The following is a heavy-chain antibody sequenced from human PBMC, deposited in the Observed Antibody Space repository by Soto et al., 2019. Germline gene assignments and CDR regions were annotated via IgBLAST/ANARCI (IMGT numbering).Heavy chain of an antibody. D-gene: IGHD1-20*01. CDR1: GFTFSSYA. CDR3: AREGINGTPKMYKWFDP. CDR2: ISYDGSNK. J-gene: IGHJ5*02. V-gene: IGHV3-30-3*01. Sequence: PGGSLRLSCAASGFTFSSYAMHWVRQAPGKGLEWVAVISYDGSNKYYADSVKGRFTISRDNSKNTLYLQMNSLRAEDTAVYYCAREGINGTPKMYKWFDPWGQGTLVTVSS.